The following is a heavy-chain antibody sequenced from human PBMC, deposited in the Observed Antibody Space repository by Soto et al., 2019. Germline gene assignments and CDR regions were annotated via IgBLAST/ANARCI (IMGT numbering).Heavy chain of an antibody. Sequence: PSETLSLTCAVYGGSFSGYYWSWIRQPPGKGLEWIGEINHSGSTNYNPSLKSRVTISVDTSKNQFSLRLSSVTAADTAVYYCARGSHLSLRYFDWFPSRALDYWGQGTLVTVSS. D-gene: IGHD3-9*01. CDR1: GGSFSGYY. V-gene: IGHV4-34*01. CDR3: ARGSHLSLRYFDWFPSRALDY. J-gene: IGHJ4*02. CDR2: INHSGST.